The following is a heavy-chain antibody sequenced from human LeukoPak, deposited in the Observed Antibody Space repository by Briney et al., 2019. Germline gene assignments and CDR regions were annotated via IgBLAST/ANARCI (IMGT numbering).Heavy chain of an antibody. J-gene: IGHJ4*02. CDR2: INPNSGGT. Sequence: ASVKVSCKASGYTFTGYYMHWVRQAPGQGLEWMGRINPNSGGTNYAQKFQGRVTMTRDTPISTAYMELSRLRSDDTAVYYCARDILISSSSDYWGQGTLVTVS. CDR1: GYTFTGYY. V-gene: IGHV1-2*06. D-gene: IGHD6-6*01. CDR3: ARDILISSSSDY.